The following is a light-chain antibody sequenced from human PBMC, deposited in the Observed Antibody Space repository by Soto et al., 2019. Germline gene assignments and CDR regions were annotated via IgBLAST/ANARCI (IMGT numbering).Light chain of an antibody. CDR1: QSVSSSF. CDR2: GAS. CDR3: QQYDSSPRT. V-gene: IGKV3-20*01. J-gene: IGKJ1*01. Sequence: EIVLTQSPGTLSLSPGERATLSCRASQSVSSSFLAWYQQKPDQAPRLLIYGASSRATDIPDRCRGSGSGTDFTLTISRLEPEDFAVNYCQQYDSSPRTFGQGTQEEIK.